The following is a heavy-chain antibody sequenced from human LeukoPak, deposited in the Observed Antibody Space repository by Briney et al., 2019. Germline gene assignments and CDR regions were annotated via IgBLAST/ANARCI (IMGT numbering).Heavy chain of an antibody. V-gene: IGHV1-2*02. D-gene: IGHD5-18*01. Sequence: ASVKVSCKASGYTFTSYYMHWVRQAPGQGLEWMGWINPNSGGTNYAQKFQGRVTMTRDTSISTAYMELSRLRSDDTAVYYCARGTGEGYSYGRYYFDYWGQGTLVTVSS. CDR1: GYTFTSYY. CDR2: INPNSGGT. J-gene: IGHJ4*02. CDR3: ARGTGEGYSYGRYYFDY.